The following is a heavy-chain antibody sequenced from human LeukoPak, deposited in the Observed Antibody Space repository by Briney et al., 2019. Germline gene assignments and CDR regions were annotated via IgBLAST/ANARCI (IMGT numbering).Heavy chain of an antibody. D-gene: IGHD1-1*01. Sequence: ASVKVSCKASGYTFTGYYIHWVRQAPGQGLEWMGWINPNSGGTNYAQKFQGRVTMTRDTSISTAYMELGRLRSDNTAVYYCAPGDRTGTTSGVSGMALYYFDYWGQGTLVTVSS. V-gene: IGHV1-2*02. J-gene: IGHJ4*02. CDR3: APGDRTGTTSGVSGMALYYFDY. CDR2: INPNSGGT. CDR1: GYTFTGYY.